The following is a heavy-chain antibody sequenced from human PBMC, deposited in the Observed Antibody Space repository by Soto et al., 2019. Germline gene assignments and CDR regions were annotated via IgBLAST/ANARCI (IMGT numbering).Heavy chain of an antibody. CDR3: AKEGGLSGSYYISRSSYFYY. CDR2: ISYDGSNT. CDR1: GFTFSSYG. Sequence: QVQLVESGGGVVQPGRSLRLSCVASGFTFSSYGMHWVRQAPGKGLEWVAIISYDGSNTYYADSVKGRFTISRDNSKNTLYLQMNSLRAEVTSVYYCAKEGGLSGSYYISRSSYFYYWGQGTLVTVSS. D-gene: IGHD1-26*01. V-gene: IGHV3-30*18. J-gene: IGHJ4*02.